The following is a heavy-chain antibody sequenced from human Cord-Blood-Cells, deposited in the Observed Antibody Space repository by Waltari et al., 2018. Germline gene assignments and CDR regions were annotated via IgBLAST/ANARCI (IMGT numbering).Heavy chain of an antibody. CDR1: GYTFPGYD. Sequence: QVQLVQSGAEVKKPGASVKVSCMASGYTFPGYDMRWVRQAPGQGLEWMGWINPNSGGTNYAQKFQGRVTMTRDTSISTAYMELSRLRSDDTAVYYCARDRIWGYDAFDIWGQGTMVTVSS. CDR2: INPNSGGT. V-gene: IGHV1-2*02. D-gene: IGHD3-10*01. J-gene: IGHJ3*02. CDR3: ARDRIWGYDAFDI.